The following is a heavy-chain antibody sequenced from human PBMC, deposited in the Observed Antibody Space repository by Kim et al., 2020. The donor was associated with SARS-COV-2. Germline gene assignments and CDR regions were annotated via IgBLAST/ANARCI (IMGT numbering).Heavy chain of an antibody. D-gene: IGHD3-9*01. CDR3: VYDKEAVMTIFCTLYS. CDR2: ISGNGGST. V-gene: IGHV3-64D*06. Sequence: GGSLRLSCSAAGITFSTYAMHWVRHTPGKGLEVVSSISGNGGSTYYADSVKGRFTISRDNSKNTLYLQMTSLIAEDTAVSYCVYDKEAVMTIFCTLYS. CDR1: GITFSTYA. J-gene: IGHJ5*01.